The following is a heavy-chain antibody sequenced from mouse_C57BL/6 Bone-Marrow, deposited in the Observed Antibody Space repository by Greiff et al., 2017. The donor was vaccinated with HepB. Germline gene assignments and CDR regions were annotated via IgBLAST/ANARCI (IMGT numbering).Heavy chain of an antibody. V-gene: IGHV1-62-2*01. Sequence: QVHVKQSGAELVKPGASVKLSCKASGYTFTEYTIHWVKQRSGQGLEWIGWFYPGSGSIKYNEKFKDKATLTADKSSSTVYMELSRLTSEDSAVYFCARREGGIYQGAWFAYWGQGTLVTVSA. J-gene: IGHJ3*01. D-gene: IGHD2-1*01. CDR3: ARREGGIYQGAWFAY. CDR1: GYTFTEYT. CDR2: FYPGSGSI.